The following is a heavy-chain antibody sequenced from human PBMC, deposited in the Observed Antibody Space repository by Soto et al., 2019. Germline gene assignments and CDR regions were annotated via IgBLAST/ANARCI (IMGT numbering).Heavy chain of an antibody. J-gene: IGHJ6*02. CDR2: IYYSGST. D-gene: IGHD4-17*01. V-gene: IGHV4-39*01. Sequence: SETLSLTCTVSGGSISSSSYYWGWIRQPPGKGLEWIGSIYYSGSTYYNPSLKSRVTISVDTSKNQFSLKLSSVTAADTAVYYCARLSHYGDDDSDYYYYGMDVWGQGTTVTVSS. CDR3: ARLSHYGDDDSDYYYYGMDV. CDR1: GGSISSSSYY.